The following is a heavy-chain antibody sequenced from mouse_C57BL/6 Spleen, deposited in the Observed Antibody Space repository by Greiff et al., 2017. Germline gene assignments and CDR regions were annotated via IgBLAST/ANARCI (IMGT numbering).Heavy chain of an antibody. CDR3: ARSNYSNFYYAMDY. Sequence: VQLVESGPGLVAPSQSLSITCTVSGFSLTSYAISWVRQPPGKGLEWLGVIWTGGGTNYNSALKSRLSISKDNSKSQVFLKMNSLQTDDTARYYCARSNYSNFYYAMDYWGQGTSVTVSS. V-gene: IGHV2-9-1*01. J-gene: IGHJ4*01. CDR2: IWTGGGT. D-gene: IGHD2-5*01. CDR1: GFSLTSYA.